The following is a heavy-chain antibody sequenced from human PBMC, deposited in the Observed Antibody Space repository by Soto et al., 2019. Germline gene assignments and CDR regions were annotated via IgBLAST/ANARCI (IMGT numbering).Heavy chain of an antibody. J-gene: IGHJ4*02. CDR3: ARSAPGWSGYGYYFDY. D-gene: IGHD3-3*01. CDR2: IKQDGSEK. V-gene: IGHV3-7*05. Sequence: GGFLRLSCAASGFTFSSYWMSWVRQAPGKGLEWVANIKQDGSEKYYVDSVKGRFTISRDNAKNSLYLQMNSLRAEDTAVYYCARSAPGWSGYGYYFDYWGQGTLVTVSS. CDR1: GFTFSSYW.